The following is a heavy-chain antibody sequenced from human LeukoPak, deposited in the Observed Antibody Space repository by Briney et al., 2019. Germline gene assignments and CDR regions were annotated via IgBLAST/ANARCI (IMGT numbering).Heavy chain of an antibody. CDR1: GYTFTGYY. J-gene: IGHJ4*02. V-gene: IGHV1-69*13. Sequence: GASVTVSCKASGYTFTGYYMHWVRQAPGQGLEWMGGIIPIFGTANYAQKFQGRVTITADESTSTAYMELSSLRSEDTAVYYCGAHNTVVRNYFDYWGQGTLVTVSS. D-gene: IGHD4-23*01. CDR2: IIPIFGTA. CDR3: GAHNTVVRNYFDY.